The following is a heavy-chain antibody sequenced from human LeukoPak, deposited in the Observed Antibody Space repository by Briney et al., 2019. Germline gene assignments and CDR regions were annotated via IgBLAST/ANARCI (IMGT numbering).Heavy chain of an antibody. J-gene: IGHJ4*02. CDR1: GGTFSSYD. D-gene: IGHD2-2*01. CDR3: ASGTTDIVVVPAALRNYYFDY. V-gene: IGHV1-69*06. Sequence: PVKVSCKASGGTFSSYDISWVRQAPGQGLEWMGGIIPMLGTPNYAQKFQGRVTITADKSTSTAYMDLSSLRSEDTAVYYCASGTTDIVVVPAALRNYYFDYWGQGTLVTVSS. CDR2: IIPMLGTP.